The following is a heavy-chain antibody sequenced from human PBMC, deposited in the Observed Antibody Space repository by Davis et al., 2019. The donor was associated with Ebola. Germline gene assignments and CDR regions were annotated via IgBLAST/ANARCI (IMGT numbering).Heavy chain of an antibody. D-gene: IGHD5-12*01. V-gene: IGHV6-1*01. Sequence: HSQTLSLTCAISGDSVSSGGWNWIRQSPSRGLEWLGRTYYSSKWYNDYAVSVKSRITINPDTSKNQFSLQLNSVTPEDTAVYYCARGWLRLGLDVWGKGAAVIVSS. CDR2: TYYSSKWYN. CDR1: GDSVSSGG. CDR3: ARGWLRLGLDV. J-gene: IGHJ6*04.